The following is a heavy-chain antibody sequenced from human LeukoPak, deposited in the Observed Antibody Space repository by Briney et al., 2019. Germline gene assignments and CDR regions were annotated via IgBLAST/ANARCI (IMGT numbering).Heavy chain of an antibody. J-gene: IGHJ4*02. CDR1: GFTFSSYR. D-gene: IGHD3-22*01. CDR2: ISSSSSYI. Sequence: GGSLRLSCAASGFTFSSYRMNWVRQAPGKGLEWVSSISSSSSYIYYADSVKGRFTISRDNAKNSLYLQMNSLRAEDTAVYYCASNYDSSNYYGFDYWGQGTLVTVSS. CDR3: ASNYDSSNYYGFDY. V-gene: IGHV3-21*01.